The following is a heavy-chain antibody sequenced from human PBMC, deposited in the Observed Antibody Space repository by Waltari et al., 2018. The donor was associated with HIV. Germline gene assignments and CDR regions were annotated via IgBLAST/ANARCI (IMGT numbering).Heavy chain of an antibody. J-gene: IGHJ4*02. D-gene: IGHD3-10*01. V-gene: IGHV5-51*01. CDR3: AIQFVDS. Sequence: EVQLVQAGAEGTTPGEPLKISCGASGYIFTNYWIGWVRQIPGKGLEWLGTIYPVGSDVRYSLSFQNQVTISAGKSIRPVDLQWSTLKTSDTAVYYCAIQFVDSWGQGTLVTVS. CDR2: IYPVGSDV. CDR1: GYIFTNYW.